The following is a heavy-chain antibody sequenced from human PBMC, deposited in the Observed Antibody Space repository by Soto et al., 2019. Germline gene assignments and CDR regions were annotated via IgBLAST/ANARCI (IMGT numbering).Heavy chain of an antibody. CDR3: ARQRSHVVTPWWFDP. J-gene: IGHJ5*02. Sequence: HGCRWIRKHQGKGLEWIGYIYHSGSSNYNPSLKSRVTILLDTSKNQLSLKLSSVTAADTAVYYCARQRSHVVTPWWFDPWGQGTLGT. CDR1: HG. V-gene: IGHV4-59*08. D-gene: IGHD2-15*01. CDR2: IYHSGSS.